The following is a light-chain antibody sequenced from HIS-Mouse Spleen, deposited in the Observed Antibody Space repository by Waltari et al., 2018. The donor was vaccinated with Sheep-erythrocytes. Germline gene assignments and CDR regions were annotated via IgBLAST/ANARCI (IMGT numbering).Light chain of an antibody. J-gene: IGLJ2*01. V-gene: IGLV2-14*03. Sequence: QSALTQPASVSGSPGQSITISCTGTSSDVGGYNYVSWYQQHPGKAPKLMIYDVSNRPSGVSNRFPGSKSGNTASLTIPGLQAEDEADYYCSSYTSSSTFVVFGGGTKLTVL. CDR3: SSYTSSSTFVV. CDR1: SSDVGGYNY. CDR2: DVS.